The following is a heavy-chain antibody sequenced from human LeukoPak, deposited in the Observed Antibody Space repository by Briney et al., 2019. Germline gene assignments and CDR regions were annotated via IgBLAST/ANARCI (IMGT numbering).Heavy chain of an antibody. CDR2: INPKSGGT. V-gene: IGHV1-2*02. D-gene: IGHD3-9*01. CDR1: GYTFTGYY. J-gene: IGHJ5*02. Sequence: ASVKVSYKASGYTFTGYYMHWVRQAPGQGLEWMEWINPKSGGTNYAQKFQGRVTMTRDTSISTAYMELSRLRSDDTAVYYCASPGVLTGYPLASWGQGTLVTVSS. CDR3: ASPGVLTGYPLAS.